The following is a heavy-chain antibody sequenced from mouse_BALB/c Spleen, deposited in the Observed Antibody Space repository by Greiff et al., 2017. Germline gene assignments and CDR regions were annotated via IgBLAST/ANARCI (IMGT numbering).Heavy chain of an antibody. D-gene: IGHD2-4*01. CDR3: ERRVYYDYADY. Sequence: EVMLVESGGGLVQPGGSLKLSCAASGFTFSSYGMSWVRQTPDKRLELVATINSNGGSTYYPDSVKGRFTISRDNAKNTLYLQMSSLKSEDTAMYYCERRVYYDYADYWGQGTSVTVSS. CDR1: GFTFSSYG. V-gene: IGHV5-6-3*01. J-gene: IGHJ4*01. CDR2: INSNGGST.